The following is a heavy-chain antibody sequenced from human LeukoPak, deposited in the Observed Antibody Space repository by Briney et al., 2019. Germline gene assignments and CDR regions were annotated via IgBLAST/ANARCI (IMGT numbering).Heavy chain of an antibody. V-gene: IGHV3-21*01. Sequence: GGSLRLSCAASGLTFSSYSMNWVRQAPGKGLEWVSSISSSSSYIYYADSVKGRFTISRDNAKNSLYLQMNSLRAEDTAVYYCARDRVGATPDNYFDYWGQGTLVTVSS. CDR1: GLTFSSYS. CDR3: ARDRVGATPDNYFDY. J-gene: IGHJ4*02. D-gene: IGHD1-26*01. CDR2: ISSSSSYI.